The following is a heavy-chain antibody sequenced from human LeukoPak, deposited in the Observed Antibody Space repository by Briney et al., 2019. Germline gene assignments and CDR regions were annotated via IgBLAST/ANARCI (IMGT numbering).Heavy chain of an antibody. CDR1: GFTLSSYW. D-gene: IGHD3-22*01. CDR2: INRDGSEK. V-gene: IGHV3-7*05. Sequence: PGGSLRLSCAASGFTLSSYWMSWVRQAPGKGLEWVANINRDGSEKYYVDSVKGRFTISRDNSKNTVSLQMNSLRAEDTAVYYCAKVRGAVAITFLDYWGQGTLVTVSS. CDR3: AKVRGAVAITFLDY. J-gene: IGHJ4*02.